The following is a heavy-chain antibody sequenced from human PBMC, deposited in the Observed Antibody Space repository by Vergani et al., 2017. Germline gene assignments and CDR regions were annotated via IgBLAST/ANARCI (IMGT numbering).Heavy chain of an antibody. Sequence: EVQLLESGGGLVKPGGSLRLSCAASGFTFSSYAMSWVRQAPGKGLEWVSAISGSGGSTYYADSVKGRFTISRDNSKTTLYLQMNSLRAEDTAVYYCAKGAVVVPAAMGAYFDYWGQATVVTASA. CDR1: GFTFSSYA. J-gene: IGHJ4*02. CDR2: ISGSGGST. D-gene: IGHD2-2*01. V-gene: IGHV3-23*01. CDR3: AKGAVVVPAAMGAYFDY.